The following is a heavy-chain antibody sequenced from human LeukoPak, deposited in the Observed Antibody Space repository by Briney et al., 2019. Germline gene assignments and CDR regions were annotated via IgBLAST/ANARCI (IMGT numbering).Heavy chain of an antibody. CDR1: GGSISSGGYY. D-gene: IGHD2-2*01. J-gene: IGHJ4*02. Sequence: PSETLSLTCTVSGGSISSGGYYWSWIRQHPGKGLERIGYIYYSGSTYYNPSLKSRVTISVDTSKNQFSLKLSSVTAADTAVYYCATVAGRSTWYALDHWGQGSLVTVSS. V-gene: IGHV4-31*03. CDR3: ATVAGRSTWYALDH. CDR2: IYYSGST.